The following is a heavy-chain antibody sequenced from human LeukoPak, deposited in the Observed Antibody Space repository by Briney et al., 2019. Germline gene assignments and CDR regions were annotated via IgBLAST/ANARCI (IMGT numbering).Heavy chain of an antibody. J-gene: IGHJ3*02. Sequence: GGSLTLSCTASGFTFSSYAMLWVRQAPGKGLEWVAVISYDGSNKYYADSVKGRFTISRDNSKNTLYLQMNSLRAEDTAVYYCARTMVRGGVAFDIWGQGTMVTVSS. CDR3: ARTMVRGGVAFDI. D-gene: IGHD3-10*01. V-gene: IGHV3-30*04. CDR2: ISYDGSNK. CDR1: GFTFSSYA.